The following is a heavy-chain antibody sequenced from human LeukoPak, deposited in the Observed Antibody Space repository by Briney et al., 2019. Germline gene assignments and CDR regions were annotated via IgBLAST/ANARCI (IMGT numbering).Heavy chain of an antibody. Sequence: ASVKVSCKASGYTFTGYYMHWVRQAPGQGLEWMGWINPNSGGTNYAQKFQGRVTMTRDTSISTAYMELSRLRSDDTAVYYCATPSTVVTPDAFDIWGQGTMVTVSS. CDR2: INPNSGGT. CDR1: GYTFTGYY. CDR3: ATPSTVVTPDAFDI. V-gene: IGHV1-2*02. D-gene: IGHD4-23*01. J-gene: IGHJ3*02.